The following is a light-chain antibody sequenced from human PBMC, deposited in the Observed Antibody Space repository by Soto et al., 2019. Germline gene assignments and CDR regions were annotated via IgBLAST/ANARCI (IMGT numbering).Light chain of an antibody. J-gene: IGKJ1*01. Sequence: EIVITQSPATLSVSPGERATLSCRASQSVSINLAWFQQKPGQAPRLLIYGASTRATGIPARFSGSGSGTEFTLTISSLTPDDFASYCCQHYGGMWTFGQGTKVDIK. CDR2: GAS. CDR3: QHYGGMWT. V-gene: IGKV3-15*01. CDR1: QSVSIN.